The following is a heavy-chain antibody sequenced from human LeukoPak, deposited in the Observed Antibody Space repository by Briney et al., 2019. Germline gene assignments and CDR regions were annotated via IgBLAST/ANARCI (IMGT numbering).Heavy chain of an antibody. CDR2: INPNSGGT. CDR1: GYTFTGYY. Sequence: GAAVKVSCKASGYTFTGYYMHWVRQAPGQGLEWMGWINPNSGGTNYAQKFQGRVTMTRDTSISTAYMELSRLRSDDTAVYYCARIYGGYSYFDYWGQGTLVTVSS. CDR3: ARIYGGYSYFDY. J-gene: IGHJ4*02. V-gene: IGHV1-2*02. D-gene: IGHD5-12*01.